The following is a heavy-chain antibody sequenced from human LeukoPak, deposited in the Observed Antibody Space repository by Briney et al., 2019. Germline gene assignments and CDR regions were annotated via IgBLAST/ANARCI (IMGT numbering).Heavy chain of an antibody. J-gene: IGHJ4*02. V-gene: IGHV4-59*08. CDR2: IYYGGTT. D-gene: IGHD1-26*01. CDR1: NGSISTYY. CDR3: ARHGGTLDYFDS. Sequence: SETLTLTCSVSNGSISTYYWSWIRQSPGKGLEWIGYIYYGGTTSYNPSLKRRVTISVHSPKNHFSLRLTSLTAADTALYYCARHGGTLDYFDSWGPGALAIVSS.